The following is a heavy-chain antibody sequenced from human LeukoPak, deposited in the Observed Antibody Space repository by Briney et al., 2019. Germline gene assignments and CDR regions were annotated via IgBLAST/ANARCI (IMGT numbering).Heavy chain of an antibody. D-gene: IGHD3-22*01. CDR2: ISGSGGST. Sequence: GGSLRLSCAASGFTFSSYAMSWVRQAPGKGLEWVSAISGSGGSTYYADSVKGRFTISRDNSKNTLYLQMNSLRAEDTAVYYCAKESKKRITMTVVVTLFDYWGQGTLVTVSS. CDR3: AKESKKRITMTVVVTLFDY. V-gene: IGHV3-23*01. CDR1: GFTFSSYA. J-gene: IGHJ4*02.